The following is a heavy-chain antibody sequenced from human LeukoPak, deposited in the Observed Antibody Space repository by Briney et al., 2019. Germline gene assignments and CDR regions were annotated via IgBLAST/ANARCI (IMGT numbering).Heavy chain of an antibody. D-gene: IGHD1-1*01. CDR3: ARGTRGTGAFFDY. Sequence: QPGGSLRLSRAASGFTFSSYWMHWLRQAPGKGLMWVSRISPDGSRAEYADSVKGRFTISRDNAKNTVSMQMNSLTTEDTAFYYCARGTRGTGAFFDYWGQGSLVTVSS. CDR1: GFTFSSYW. CDR2: ISPDGSRA. J-gene: IGHJ4*02. V-gene: IGHV3-74*03.